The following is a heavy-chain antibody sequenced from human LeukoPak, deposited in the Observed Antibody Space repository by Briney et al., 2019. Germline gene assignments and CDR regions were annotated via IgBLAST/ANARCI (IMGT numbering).Heavy chain of an antibody. Sequence: ASVKVSCKASRYTFTSYGISWVRQAPGQGREWMGWISAYNGNTNYAQKLQGRVTMTTDTSTSTAYRELRSLRSDDTAVYYCARSKRYSGYDSRADLDYWGQGPLVPVSS. CDR1: RYTFTSYG. CDR2: ISAYNGNT. J-gene: IGHJ4*02. D-gene: IGHD5-12*01. CDR3: ARSKRYSGYDSRADLDY. V-gene: IGHV1-18*04.